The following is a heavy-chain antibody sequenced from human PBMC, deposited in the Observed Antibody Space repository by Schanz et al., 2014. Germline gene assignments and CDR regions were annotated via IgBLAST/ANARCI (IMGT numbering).Heavy chain of an antibody. V-gene: IGHV3-23*01. Sequence: DVHLLESGGGLVQPGGSLRLSCAASEFTFSTDAMSWVRQVPGKGLEWVSAISGGGGTTYYTDSVKGRFTISRDNSKSTLYLQMNSLRAEDTAVYYCAKDGPGGSGSYSADGGMDVWGQGTTVTVSS. J-gene: IGHJ6*02. D-gene: IGHD3-10*01. CDR1: EFTFSTDA. CDR3: AKDGPGGSGSYSADGGMDV. CDR2: ISGGGGTT.